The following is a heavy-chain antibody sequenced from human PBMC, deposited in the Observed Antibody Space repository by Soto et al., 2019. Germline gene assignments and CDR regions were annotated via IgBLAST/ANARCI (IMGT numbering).Heavy chain of an antibody. J-gene: IGHJ3*02. D-gene: IGHD3-22*01. CDR3: ARGYHYYDSSGYDKWDAFDI. CDR2: ISSSSSYI. V-gene: IGHV3-21*01. Sequence: EVQLVESGGGLVKPGGSLRLSCAASGFTFSSYSMNWVRQAPGKGLEWGSSISSSSSYIYYADSVKGRFTISRDNAKNSLYLKMSSPRAEDTAVYYCARGYHYYDSSGYDKWDAFDIWGQGKMVTVSS. CDR1: GFTFSSYS.